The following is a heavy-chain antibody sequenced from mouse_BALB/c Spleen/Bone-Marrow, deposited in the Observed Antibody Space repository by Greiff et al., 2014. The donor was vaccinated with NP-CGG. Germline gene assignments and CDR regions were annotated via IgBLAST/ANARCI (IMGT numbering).Heavy chain of an antibody. Sequence: EVKLQESGAELVKPGASVKLSCTASGFNIKDTYMHWVKQRPEQGLEWIGRIDPANGNTKYDPKFQGKATITADTSSNTAYLQLSSLTSEDTAVYYCARYYYGGSYFDYWGQGTTLTVSS. D-gene: IGHD1-1*01. CDR2: IDPANGNT. CDR3: ARYYYGGSYFDY. V-gene: IGHV14-3*02. J-gene: IGHJ2*01. CDR1: GFNIKDTY.